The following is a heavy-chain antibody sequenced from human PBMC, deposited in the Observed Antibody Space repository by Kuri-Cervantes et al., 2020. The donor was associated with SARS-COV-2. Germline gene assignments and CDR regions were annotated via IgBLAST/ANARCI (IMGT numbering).Heavy chain of an antibody. J-gene: IGHJ4*02. CDR2: ISYDGGNK. V-gene: IGHV3-30*03. CDR1: GFTFSSYG. Sequence: GGSLRLSCAASGFTFSSYGMHWVRQAPGKGLEWVAVISYDGGNKYYADSVKGRFTISRDNSKNTLYLQMNSLRAEDTAVYYCARGMGAGATSWSFDYWGQGTLVTVSS. CDR3: ARGMGAGATSWSFDY. D-gene: IGHD1-26*01.